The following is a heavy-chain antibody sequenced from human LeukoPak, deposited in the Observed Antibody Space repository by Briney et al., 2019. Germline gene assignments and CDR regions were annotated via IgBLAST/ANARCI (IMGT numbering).Heavy chain of an antibody. V-gene: IGHV4-34*01. Sequence: PSETLSLTCAVYGGSFSGYYWSWIRQPPGKGLEWIWEINHSGSTNYNPSLKSRVTISVDTSKNQFSLKLSSVTAADTAVYYCASVVAVAANDYFDYWGQGTLVTVSS. D-gene: IGHD6-19*01. CDR1: GGSFSGYY. CDR3: ASVVAVAANDYFDY. J-gene: IGHJ4*02. CDR2: INHSGST.